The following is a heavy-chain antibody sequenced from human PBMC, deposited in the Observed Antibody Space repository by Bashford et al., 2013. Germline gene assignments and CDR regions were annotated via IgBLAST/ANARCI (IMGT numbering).Heavy chain of an antibody. CDR3: ARHQARLEWLLYGFSFDY. D-gene: IGHD3-3*01. CDR2: IYFNANT. V-gene: IGHV4-59*08. J-gene: IGHJ4*02. Sequence: SETLSLTCAVSGAPSRIPIGSGIRAVPGKGLEWLGYIYFNANTNYNPSLKSRVTISVDTSKNQFSLKLSSVTAADTAVYYCARHQARLEWLLYGFSFDYWGQGTLVTVSS. CDR1: GAPSRIP.